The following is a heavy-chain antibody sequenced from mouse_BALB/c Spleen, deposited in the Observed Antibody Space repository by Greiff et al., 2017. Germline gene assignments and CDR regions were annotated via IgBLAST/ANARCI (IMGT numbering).Heavy chain of an antibody. CDR3: ARKGGITTVYAMDY. CDR1: GYTFSSYW. V-gene: IGHV1-9*01. CDR2: ILPGSGST. J-gene: IGHJ4*01. Sequence: QVQLQQSGAELMKPGASVKISCKATGYTFSSYWIEWVKQRPGHGLEWIGEILPGSGSTNYNEKFKGKATFTADTSSNTAYMQLSSLTSEDSAVYYCARKGGITTVYAMDYWGQGTSVTVSS. D-gene: IGHD2-4*01.